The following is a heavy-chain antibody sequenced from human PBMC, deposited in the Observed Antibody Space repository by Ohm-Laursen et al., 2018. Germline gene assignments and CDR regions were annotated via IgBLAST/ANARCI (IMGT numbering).Heavy chain of an antibody. D-gene: IGHD4/OR15-4a*01. CDR1: GFTVSSNY. Sequence: SLRLSCSASGFTVSSNYMSWVRQAPGKGLEWVSVIYSGGSTYYADSVKGRFTISRDNSKNTLYLQMNSLRAEDTAVYYCARGAKIWYFDLWGRGTLVTVSS. V-gene: IGHV3-53*01. J-gene: IGHJ2*01. CDR3: ARGAKIWYFDL. CDR2: IYSGGST.